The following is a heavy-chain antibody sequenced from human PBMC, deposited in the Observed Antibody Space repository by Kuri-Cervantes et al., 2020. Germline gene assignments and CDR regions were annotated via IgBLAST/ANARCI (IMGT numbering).Heavy chain of an antibody. CDR2: INHSGST. V-gene: IGHV4-34*01. D-gene: IGHD6-13*01. CDR1: GGSFSGYY. Sequence: SGILSLTCAVYGGSFSGYYWSWIRQPPGKGLEWIGEINHSGSTNYNPSLKSRVTISVDTSKNQFSLKLSSMTAADTAVYYCASSGQLGFWGQGTLVTVSS. J-gene: IGHJ4*02. CDR3: ASSGQLGF.